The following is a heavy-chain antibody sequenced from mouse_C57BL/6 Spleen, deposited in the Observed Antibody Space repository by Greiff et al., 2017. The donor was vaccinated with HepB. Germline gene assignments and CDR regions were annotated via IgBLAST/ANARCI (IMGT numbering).Heavy chain of an antibody. Sequence: QVQLQQSGAELVKPGASVKISCKASGYAFSSYWMNWVKQRPGKGLEWIGQIYPGDGDTNYNGKFKGKATLTADKSSSTAYMQLSSLTSEDSAVYFCARVGYYGSRWYFDVWGTGTTVTVSS. J-gene: IGHJ1*03. CDR2: IYPGDGDT. D-gene: IGHD1-1*01. CDR3: ARVGYYGSRWYFDV. CDR1: GYAFSSYW. V-gene: IGHV1-80*01.